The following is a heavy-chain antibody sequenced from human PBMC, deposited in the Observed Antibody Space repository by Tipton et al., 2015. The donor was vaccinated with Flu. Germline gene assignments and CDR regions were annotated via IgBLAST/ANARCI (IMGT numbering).Heavy chain of an antibody. J-gene: IGHJ5*02. CDR1: GDSVGSDYF. V-gene: IGHV4-38-2*01. D-gene: IGHD4-11*01. Sequence: TLSLTCSVSGDSVGSDYFWGWIRQSPGMGLEWIGNVHQTGNTYYNPSLRSRVAIAIDRPKNQFSLRLTSVTAADTAAYFCARRDYSNYVSEPKNWFDPWGQGTLVTVS. CDR2: VHQTGNT. CDR3: ARRDYSNYVSEPKNWFDP.